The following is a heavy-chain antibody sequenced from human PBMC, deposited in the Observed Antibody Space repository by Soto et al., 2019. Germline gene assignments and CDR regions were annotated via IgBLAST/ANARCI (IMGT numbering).Heavy chain of an antibody. Sequence: PSETLSLTCTVSGGSINSGGYYWSWIRQHPGKGLEWIGYIYYSGNTYYNPSLQSRITISVDTSKNQFSLKLSSMTAADTAVYYCARARLDYGSGSYAGMDVWGQGTTVTVSS. CDR2: IYYSGNT. D-gene: IGHD3-10*01. J-gene: IGHJ6*02. V-gene: IGHV4-31*03. CDR1: GGSINSGGYY. CDR3: ARARLDYGSGSYAGMDV.